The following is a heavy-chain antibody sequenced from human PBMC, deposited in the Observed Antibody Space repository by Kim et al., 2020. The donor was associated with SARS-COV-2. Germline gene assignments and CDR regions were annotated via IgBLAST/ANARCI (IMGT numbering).Heavy chain of an antibody. D-gene: IGHD6-13*01. CDR2: IYSGGSRT. Sequence: GGSLRLSCAASGFTFSSYATSWVRPAPGKGLEWVSVIYSGGSRTYYADSVKGRYTNSRDNSKNTLYLQMNSLRAEDTAVYYCSIAAAGTVGIAWGQGTLVTVSS. CDR1: GFTFSSYA. V-gene: IGHV3-23*03. CDR3: SIAAAGTVGIA. J-gene: IGHJ5*02.